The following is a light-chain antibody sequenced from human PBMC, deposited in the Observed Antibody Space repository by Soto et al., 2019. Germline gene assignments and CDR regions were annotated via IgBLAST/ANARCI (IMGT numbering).Light chain of an antibody. CDR3: YSYTSSSTYV. V-gene: IGLV2-14*01. CDR1: SSDVGGYKY. J-gene: IGLJ1*01. CDR2: DVS. Sequence: SVLTQPASLSGSPGQSITISCRGNSSDVGGYKYVSWYQQHPGKALQVMIYDVSNRPSGVSNRFSGSKSGNTASLTISGLQAEDEADYYCYSYTSSSTYVFGTGTKVTVL.